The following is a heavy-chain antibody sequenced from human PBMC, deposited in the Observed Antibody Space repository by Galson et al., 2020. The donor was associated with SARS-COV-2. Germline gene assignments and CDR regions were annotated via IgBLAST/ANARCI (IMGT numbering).Heavy chain of an antibody. CDR2: ILYDGSNT. CDR1: GFTFSRYG. J-gene: IGHJ4*02. D-gene: IGHD2-8*01. CDR3: AKDYLTDGSEVLDY. V-gene: IGHV3-30*18. Sequence: GESLKISCAASGFTFSRYGMHWVRQAPGKGLEWVAVILYDGSNTYYADSVKGRFTISRDNSKNTLYLQMNSLRAEDTAVYYCAKDYLTDGSEVLDYWGQGTLVTVSS.